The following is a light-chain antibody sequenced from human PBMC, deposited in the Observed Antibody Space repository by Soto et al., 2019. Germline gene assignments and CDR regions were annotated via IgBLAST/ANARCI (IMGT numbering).Light chain of an antibody. Sequence: QSVLTQPPSASGTPGQRVTISSSGSSSNIGSNTVNWYQQVSGTAPKLLIYNNNQRPSGVPDRFSGSKSGTSASLAISGLQSEDEADYYCAAWDDSLNGWVFGGGTKLTVL. CDR1: SSNIGSNT. V-gene: IGLV1-44*01. CDR2: NNN. J-gene: IGLJ3*02. CDR3: AAWDDSLNGWV.